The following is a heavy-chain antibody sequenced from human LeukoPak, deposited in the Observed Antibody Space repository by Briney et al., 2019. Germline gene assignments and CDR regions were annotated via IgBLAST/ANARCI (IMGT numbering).Heavy chain of an antibody. CDR3: ARGVYYDSSGYYSNAFDI. J-gene: IGHJ3*02. CDR1: GGSISSGGYY. V-gene: IGHV4-31*03. D-gene: IGHD3-22*01. Sequence: SETLSLTCTVSGGSISSGGYYWSWIRQHPGKGLEWIGYIYYSGSTYYNPSLKSRVTISVDTSKNQFSLKLSSVTAADTAVYYCARGVYYDSSGYYSNAFDIWGQGTMVTVSS. CDR2: IYYSGST.